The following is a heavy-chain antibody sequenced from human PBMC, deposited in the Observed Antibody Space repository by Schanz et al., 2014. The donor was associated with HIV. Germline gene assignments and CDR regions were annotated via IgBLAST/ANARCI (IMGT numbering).Heavy chain of an antibody. V-gene: IGHV3-33*05. Sequence: VQLVESGGGLVQPGRSLRLSCAASGFTFSSYGMHWVRQAPGKGLEWVAVISYDGSNKYYADSVKGRFTISRDNANNSLYLQMNSLRAEDTAVYFCARGSWYSGDWYDDLYYYDMDVWGQGTTVTVSS. CDR2: ISYDGSNK. CDR3: ARGSWYSGDWYDDLYYYDMDV. CDR1: GFTFSSYG. D-gene: IGHD6-19*01. J-gene: IGHJ6*02.